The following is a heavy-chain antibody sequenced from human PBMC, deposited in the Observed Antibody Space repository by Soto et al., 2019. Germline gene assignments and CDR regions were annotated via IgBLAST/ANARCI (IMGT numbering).Heavy chain of an antibody. CDR3: AKSAYGDYVNWFDP. CDR2: ISGSGGNT. CDR1: GFTFSTYA. D-gene: IGHD4-17*01. V-gene: IGHV3-23*01. Sequence: PGGSLRLSCAASGFTFSTYAMSWVRQAPGKGLEWVSAISGSGGNTHYADSVKGRFTISRDNSKNTLYLQMNSLRAEDTAVYFCAKSAYGDYVNWFDPWGQGTLVTVSS. J-gene: IGHJ5*02.